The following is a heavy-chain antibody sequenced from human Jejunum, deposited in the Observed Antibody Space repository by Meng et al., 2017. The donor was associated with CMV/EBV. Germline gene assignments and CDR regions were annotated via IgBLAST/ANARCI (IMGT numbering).Heavy chain of an antibody. CDR1: GFTFSTYG. CDR2: IRNDGSNK. CDR3: VKEGLEY. Sequence: QVLLVESWGGVVQPWESLRLSCATSGFTFSTYGMHWVRQAPGKGLEWVTFIRNDGSNKYYVDSVKGRFTTSRDNSKNTVYLQVNSLRVEDTAVYYCVKEGLEYWGQGTLVTVAS. D-gene: IGHD6-6*01. J-gene: IGHJ4*02. V-gene: IGHV3-30*02.